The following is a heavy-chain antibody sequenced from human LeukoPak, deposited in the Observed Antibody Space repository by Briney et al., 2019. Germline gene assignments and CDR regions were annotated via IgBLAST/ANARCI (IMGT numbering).Heavy chain of an antibody. CDR3: ATETIGRHYDY. D-gene: IGHD1-14*01. V-gene: IGHV3-21*01. CDR1: GFTFSSCG. CDR2: IGPTGTDR. Sequence: TGGSLRHSCAASGFTFSSCGFNWVRQAPGKGLEWVSSIGPTGTDRYYADSVRGRFTISRDNAKNPMYLQMDSLRDEDTAVYYCATETIGRHYDYWGQGTLLTVSS. J-gene: IGHJ4*02.